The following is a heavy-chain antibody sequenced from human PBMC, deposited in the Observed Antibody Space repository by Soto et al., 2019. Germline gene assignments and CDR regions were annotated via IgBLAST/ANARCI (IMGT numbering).Heavy chain of an antibody. CDR2: ISGSEDRT. V-gene: IGHV3-23*01. CDR1: GFSLRDHA. J-gene: IGHJ4*02. CDR3: GRTYTGG. Sequence: LRLSCAASGFSLRDHALSWVRQAAGGGLEWVSGISGSEDRTNYADFVRGRFIISKDRAKNTLYLDMSGLRVDDTAVYFCGRTYTGGWGQGTLVTVSS. D-gene: IGHD3-10*01.